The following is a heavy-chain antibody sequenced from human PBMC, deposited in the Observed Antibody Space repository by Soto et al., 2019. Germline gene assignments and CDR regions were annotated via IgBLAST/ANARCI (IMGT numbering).Heavy chain of an antibody. J-gene: IGHJ6*02. CDR1: GHSVSSNSAA. CDR2: SYYRSKWYN. V-gene: IGHV6-1*01. Sequence: SQTLSLTCAISGHSVSSNSAAWNWIRQSPSRGLEWLGRSYYRSKWYNDYAVSVKSRITINPDTSKNQFSLQLNSVTPEDTAVYYCAFTPGRGYYYGMDVWGQGTTVTVSS. D-gene: IGHD2-21*01. CDR3: AFTPGRGYYYGMDV.